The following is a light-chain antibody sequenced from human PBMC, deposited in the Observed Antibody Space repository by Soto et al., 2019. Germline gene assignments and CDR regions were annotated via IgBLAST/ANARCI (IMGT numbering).Light chain of an antibody. CDR2: GAS. Sequence: DIQMTQSPSPLSASVGDRVTITCRASQSISTYLNWYQQKPGKAPKLLIYGASSLQSGVPSRFSGSGSGTDFTLTISSLQPDDIATYYCQQYNRFSTFGQGTKVDI. CDR3: QQYNRFST. J-gene: IGKJ1*01. CDR1: QSISTY. V-gene: IGKV1-39*01.